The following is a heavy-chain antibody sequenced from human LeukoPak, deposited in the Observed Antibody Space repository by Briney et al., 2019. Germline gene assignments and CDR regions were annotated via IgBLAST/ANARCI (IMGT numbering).Heavy chain of an antibody. V-gene: IGHV1-8*01. D-gene: IGHD6-19*01. Sequence: ASVKVSCKASGYTFTSYDINWVRQATGQGLEWMGWMNPNSGNTGYAQKFQGRVTMTRNTSISTAYMELSSLRSEDTAVYYCARGKYSSGWRQPNSFDPWGQGTLVTVSS. CDR1: GYTFTSYD. CDR2: MNPNSGNT. CDR3: ARGKYSSGWRQPNSFDP. J-gene: IGHJ5*02.